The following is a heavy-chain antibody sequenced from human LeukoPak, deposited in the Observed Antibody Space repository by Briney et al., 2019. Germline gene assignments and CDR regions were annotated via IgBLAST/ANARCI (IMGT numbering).Heavy chain of an antibody. CDR3: ARAFCSGGSCYSIDY. Sequence: SVKVSCKASGGTFSSYAISWVRQAPGQGLEWMGRIIPIFGTANYAQKFQGRVTITTDESTSTAYMELSSLRSEDTAVCYCARAFCSGGSCYSIDYWGQGTLVTVSS. CDR1: GGTFSSYA. J-gene: IGHJ4*02. V-gene: IGHV1-69*05. CDR2: IIPIFGTA. D-gene: IGHD2-15*01.